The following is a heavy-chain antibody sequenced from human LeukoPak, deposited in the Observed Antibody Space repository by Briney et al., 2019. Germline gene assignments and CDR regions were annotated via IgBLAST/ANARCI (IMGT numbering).Heavy chain of an antibody. CDR3: ARRRYYDILTGHETLDY. J-gene: IGHJ4*02. CDR1: GYTFTSYA. CDR2: INTNTGNP. D-gene: IGHD3-9*01. V-gene: IGHV7-4-1*02. Sequence: GASVKVSCKASGYTFTSYAMNWVRQAPGQGLEWMGWINTNTGNPTYAQGFTGRFVFSLDTSVSTAYLQISSLKAEDTAVYYCARRRYYDILTGHETLDYWGQGTLVTVSS.